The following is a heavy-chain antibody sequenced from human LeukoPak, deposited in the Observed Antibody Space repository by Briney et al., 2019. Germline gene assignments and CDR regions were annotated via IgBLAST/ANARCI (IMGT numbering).Heavy chain of an antibody. Sequence: GGSLRLSCAASGFTFDDYAMHWVRQAPGKGLEWVSGISWNSGSIGYADSVKGRFTISRDNAKNSLYLQMNSLRAEDTALYYCAKDIEGITFGGVIVTWGQGTLVTVSS. D-gene: IGHD3-16*02. CDR2: ISWNSGSI. V-gene: IGHV3-9*01. CDR1: GFTFDDYA. CDR3: AKDIEGITFGGVIVT. J-gene: IGHJ4*02.